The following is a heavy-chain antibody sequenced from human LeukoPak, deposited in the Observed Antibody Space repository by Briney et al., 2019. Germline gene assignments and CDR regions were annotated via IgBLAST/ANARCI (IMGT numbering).Heavy chain of an antibody. D-gene: IGHD3-16*01. J-gene: IGHJ5*02. CDR2: INHSGST. Sequence: SETLSLTCAVYGGSFSGYYWSWIRQPPGKGLEWIGEINHSGSTNYNPSLKSRVTISVDTSKNQFSLKLSSVTAADTAVYYCARVNPFYVWFDPWGQRTLVTVSS. CDR1: GGSFSGYY. CDR3: ARVNPFYVWFDP. V-gene: IGHV4-34*01.